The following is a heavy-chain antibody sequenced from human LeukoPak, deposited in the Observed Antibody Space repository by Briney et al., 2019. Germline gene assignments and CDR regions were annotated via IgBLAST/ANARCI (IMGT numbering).Heavy chain of an antibody. V-gene: IGHV1-2*02. Sequence: ASVKVSCKASGYTFTGYYMHWVRQAPGLGLEWMGWINPNSGGTNYAQKFQGRVTMTRDTSISTAYMELSRLRSDDTAVYYCAREVGYTMVRGVTFDDDYWGQGTLVTVSS. CDR1: GYTFTGYY. J-gene: IGHJ4*02. D-gene: IGHD3-10*01. CDR3: AREVGYTMVRGVTFDDDY. CDR2: INPNSGGT.